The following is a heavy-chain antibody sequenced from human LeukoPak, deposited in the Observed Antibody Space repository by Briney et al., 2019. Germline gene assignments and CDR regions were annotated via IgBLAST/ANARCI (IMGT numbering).Heavy chain of an antibody. CDR3: AREYCSGGRCYSGRSYFDY. J-gene: IGHJ4*02. CDR2: ISSSSSYI. CDR1: GFTFSSYS. D-gene: IGHD2-15*01. V-gene: IGHV3-21*01. Sequence: PGGALRLSCAASGFTFSSYSMNWVRQAPGKGLEWVSSISSSSSYIYYADSVKGRFTISRDNAKNSLYLQMNSLRAEDTAVYYCAREYCSGGRCYSGRSYFDYRGQGTLVTVSS.